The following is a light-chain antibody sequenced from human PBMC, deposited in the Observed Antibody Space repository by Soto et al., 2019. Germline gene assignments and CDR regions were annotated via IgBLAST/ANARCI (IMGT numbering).Light chain of an antibody. CDR1: QSVSSSY. V-gene: IGKV3-20*01. CDR3: XXXXSSXGT. CDR2: GAS. J-gene: IGKJ1*01. Sequence: EIVLTQSPGTLSLSPGERATLSCRASQSVSSSYLAWYQQKPGQAPRLLIYGASSRATGIPDRFSGSGSGTDFTLTISRLEPEXXAXXXXXXXXSSXGTFGQGTKVEIK.